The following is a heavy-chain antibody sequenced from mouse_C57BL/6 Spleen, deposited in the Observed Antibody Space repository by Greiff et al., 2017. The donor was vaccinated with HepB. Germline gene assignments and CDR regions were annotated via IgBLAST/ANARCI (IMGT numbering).Heavy chain of an antibody. Sequence: QVHVKQPGTELVKPGASVKLSCKASGYTFTSYWMHWVKQRPGQGLEWIGNINPSNGGTNYNEKFKSKATLTVDKSSSTAYMQLSSLTSEDSAVYYCARGGNFYYYAMDYWGQGTSVTVSS. D-gene: IGHD2-1*01. J-gene: IGHJ4*01. CDR3: ARGGNFYYYAMDY. V-gene: IGHV1-53*01. CDR1: GYTFTSYW. CDR2: INPSNGGT.